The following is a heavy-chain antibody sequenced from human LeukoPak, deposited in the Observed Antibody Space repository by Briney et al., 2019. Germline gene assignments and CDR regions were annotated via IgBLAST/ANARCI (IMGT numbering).Heavy chain of an antibody. Sequence: SETLSLTCTVSGGVIRTYYWSWIRQPPGKGLEYIGYIYYTGSTTYNPSLESRVTMSVDTSKNQFSLQLTSVTAVDTAVYHCARETYCSGGTCFFGPDYWGQGTLVPVSS. D-gene: IGHD2-15*01. CDR2: IYYTGST. CDR3: ARETYCSGGTCFFGPDY. J-gene: IGHJ4*02. V-gene: IGHV4-59*12. CDR1: GGVIRTYY.